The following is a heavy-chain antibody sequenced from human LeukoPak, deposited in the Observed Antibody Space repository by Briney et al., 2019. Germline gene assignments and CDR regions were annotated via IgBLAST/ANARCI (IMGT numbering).Heavy chain of an antibody. J-gene: IGHJ4*01. CDR3: ARDHYYDFWSGYYEDSDY. D-gene: IGHD3-3*01. Sequence: GASVKVSCKASGYTFTGYYMHWVRQAPGQGLEWMGWVNPNSGGTNYAQKFQGRVTMTRDTSISTAYMELSRLRSDDTAVYYCARDHYYDFWSGYYEDSDYWGQGTLVTVSS. CDR2: VNPNSGGT. V-gene: IGHV1-2*02. CDR1: GYTFTGYY.